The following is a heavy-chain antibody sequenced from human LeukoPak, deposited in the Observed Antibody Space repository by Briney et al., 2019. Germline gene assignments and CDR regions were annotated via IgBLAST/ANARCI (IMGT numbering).Heavy chain of an antibody. J-gene: IGHJ4*02. D-gene: IGHD3-3*01. V-gene: IGHV3-21*04. Sequence: PGGSLRLSCAASGFTFNTYSMNWVRQAPGEGLEWVSSISPTSGHIYYADSVKGRFTISRDNAKNSLYLQMNSLRAEDTAVYYCARAKRFEYYFDYWGQGTLVTVSS. CDR2: ISPTSGHI. CDR3: ARAKRFEYYFDY. CDR1: GFTFNTYS.